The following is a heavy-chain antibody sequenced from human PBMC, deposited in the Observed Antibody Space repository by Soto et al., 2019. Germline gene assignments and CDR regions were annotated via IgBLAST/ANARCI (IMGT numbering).Heavy chain of an antibody. D-gene: IGHD3-3*01. CDR2: IYWDDDQ. Sequence: QITLKESGPTLVKPTQSLTLTCTVSGFSLSGDGVGVGWIRQPPGKALEWLALIYWDDDQRYSPSLKTRLTITKDPSKNQVVLTMNNMDPVDTATYYCAHAFGVTSWPNDAFDIWGQGTVVTVSS. J-gene: IGHJ3*02. CDR3: AHAFGVTSWPNDAFDI. CDR1: GFSLSGDGVG. V-gene: IGHV2-5*02.